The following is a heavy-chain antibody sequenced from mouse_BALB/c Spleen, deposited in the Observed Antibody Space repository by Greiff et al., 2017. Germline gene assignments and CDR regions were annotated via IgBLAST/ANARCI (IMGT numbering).Heavy chain of an antibody. CDR2: ISYSGST. Sequence: DVQLQESGPGLVKPSQSLSLTCTVTGYSITSDYAWNWIRQFPGNKLEWMGYISYSGSTSYNPSLKSRISITRDTSKNQFFLQLNSVTTEDTATYYCARRDYYGSSYNYYAMDYWGQGTSVTVSS. CDR3: ARRDYYGSSYNYYAMDY. CDR1: GYSITSDYA. D-gene: IGHD1-1*01. V-gene: IGHV3-2*02. J-gene: IGHJ4*01.